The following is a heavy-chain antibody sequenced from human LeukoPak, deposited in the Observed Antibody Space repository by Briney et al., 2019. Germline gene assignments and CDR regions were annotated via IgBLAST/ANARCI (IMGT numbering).Heavy chain of an antibody. D-gene: IGHD3-22*01. CDR1: GGSISSSSYY. Sequence: SETLSLTCTVSGGSISSSSYYWGWIRQPPGKGLEWIGEINHSGSTNYNPSLKSRVTISVDTSKNQFSLKLSSVTAADTAVYYCARETPPYYYDSSGYFDYWGQGTLVTVSS. V-gene: IGHV4-39*07. CDR3: ARETPPYYYDSSGYFDY. J-gene: IGHJ4*02. CDR2: INHSGST.